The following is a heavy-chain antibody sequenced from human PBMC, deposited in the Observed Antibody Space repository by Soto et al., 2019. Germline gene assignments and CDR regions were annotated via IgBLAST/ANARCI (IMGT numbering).Heavy chain of an antibody. V-gene: IGHV3-30*18. Sequence: GGSLRLSCAASGFTFSSYGMHWVRQAPGKGLEWVAVISYDGSNKYYADSVKGRFTISRDNSKNTLYLQMNSLRAEDTAVYYCAKDREQDSSGYLKGGTVRYYYYGMDVWGQGPRSPSP. CDR2: ISYDGSNK. CDR1: GFTFSSYG. CDR3: AKDREQDSSGYLKGGTVRYYYYGMDV. J-gene: IGHJ6*02. D-gene: IGHD3-22*01.